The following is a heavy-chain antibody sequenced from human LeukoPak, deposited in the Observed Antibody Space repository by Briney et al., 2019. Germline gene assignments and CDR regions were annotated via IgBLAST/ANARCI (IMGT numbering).Heavy chain of an antibody. CDR2: IYYSGNT. J-gene: IGHJ6*02. D-gene: IGHD6-13*01. CDR1: GGSISSSGYY. CDR3: ASPLAYSSRYYYYGMDV. Sequence: SETLSLTCTVSGGSISSSGYYWGWIRQPPGKGLEGIGSIYYSGNTYYNKSLKSRITISEDTSKNQFSLKLSSVTAADTALYYCASPLAYSSRYYYYGMDVWGQGTTVTVSS. V-gene: IGHV4-39*01.